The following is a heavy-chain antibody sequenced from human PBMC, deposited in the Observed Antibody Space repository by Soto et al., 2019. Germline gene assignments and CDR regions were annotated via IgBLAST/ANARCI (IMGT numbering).Heavy chain of an antibody. V-gene: IGHV3-23*01. CDR1: GFTFSSYA. CDR3: AKAAEVVPAAPGGDRYYYIDV. CDR2: ISGSGGST. Sequence: PGGSLRLSCAASGFTFSSYAMSWVRQAPGKGLEWVSAISGSGGSTYYADSVKGRFTISRDNSKNTLYLQMNSLRAEDTAVYYCAKAAEVVPAAPGGDRYYYIDVWGKGTTVTVSS. J-gene: IGHJ6*03. D-gene: IGHD2-2*01.